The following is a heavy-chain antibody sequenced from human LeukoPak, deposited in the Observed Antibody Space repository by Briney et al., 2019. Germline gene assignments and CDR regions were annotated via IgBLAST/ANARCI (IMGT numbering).Heavy chain of an antibody. J-gene: IGHJ4*02. V-gene: IGHV4-59*08. CDR3: ARRAAAGTLDY. CDR1: GGSISSYY. D-gene: IGHD6-13*01. CDR2: IYYSGST. Sequence: PSETLSLTCTVSGGSISSYYWSWIWQPPGKGLEWIGYIYYSGSTNYNPSLKSRVTISVDTSKNQFSLKLGSVTAADTAVYYCARRAAAGTLDYWGQGTLVTVSS.